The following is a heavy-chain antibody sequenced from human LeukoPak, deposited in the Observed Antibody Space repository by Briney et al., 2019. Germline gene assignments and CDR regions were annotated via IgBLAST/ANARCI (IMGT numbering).Heavy chain of an antibody. Sequence: SQTLSLTCAISGDSVSSNSAAWNWIRQSPSRGLEWLGRTYYGSKWYNEYAVSVKSRITINPDTSKNQFSLQLNSVTPEDTAVYYCARGLGVVVPAARSWFDPWGQGTLVTVSS. CDR2: TYYGSKWYN. J-gene: IGHJ5*02. CDR3: ARGLGVVVPAARSWFDP. V-gene: IGHV6-1*01. CDR1: GDSVSSNSAA. D-gene: IGHD2-2*01.